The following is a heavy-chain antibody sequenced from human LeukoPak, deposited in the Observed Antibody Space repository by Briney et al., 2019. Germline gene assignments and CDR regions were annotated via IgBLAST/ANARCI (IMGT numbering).Heavy chain of an antibody. Sequence: SETLSLTCTVSGGSISSYYWSWIRQPAGKGLEWIGRIYTSGSTNYNPSLKSRVTMSVDTSKNQFSLKLSSVTAADTAVYYCAREELWFGELLPDSSPFDPWGQGTLVTVSS. J-gene: IGHJ5*02. CDR1: GGSISSYY. CDR2: IYTSGST. D-gene: IGHD3-10*01. V-gene: IGHV4-4*07. CDR3: AREELWFGELLPDSSPFDP.